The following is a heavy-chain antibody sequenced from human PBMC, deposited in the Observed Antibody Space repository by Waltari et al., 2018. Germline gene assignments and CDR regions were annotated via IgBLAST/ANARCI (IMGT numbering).Heavy chain of an antibody. J-gene: IGHJ4*02. V-gene: IGHV4-34*01. Sequence: QVQLQQWGAGLLKPSETLSLTCAVYGGSFSGYYWRWIRQPPGKGLEWIGEINHSGSTNYNPSLKSRVPISVDTSKNQFSLKLSSVTAADTAVYYCARGERSSSGYDPDYFDDWGQGTLVTVSS. D-gene: IGHD3-22*01. CDR3: ARGERSSSGYDPDYFDD. CDR2: INHSGST. CDR1: GGSFSGYY.